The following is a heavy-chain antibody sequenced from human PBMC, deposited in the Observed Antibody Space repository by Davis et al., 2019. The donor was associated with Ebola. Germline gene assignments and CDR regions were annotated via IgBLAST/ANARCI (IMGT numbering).Heavy chain of an antibody. CDR3: AREGHSTTGTTQAGWFDP. J-gene: IGHJ5*02. CDR2: IIPIFGTA. Sequence: SVTVSCKASGGTFSSYAISWVRQAPGQGLEWMGGIIPIFGTANYAQKFQGRVTITADESTSTAYMELSSLRSEDTAVYYCAREGHSTTGTTQAGWFDPWGQGTLVTVSS. D-gene: IGHD1-1*01. CDR1: GGTFSSYA. V-gene: IGHV1-69*13.